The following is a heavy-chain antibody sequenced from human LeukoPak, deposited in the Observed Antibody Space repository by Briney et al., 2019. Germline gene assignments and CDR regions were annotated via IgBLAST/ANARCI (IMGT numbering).Heavy chain of an antibody. V-gene: IGHV3-48*03. J-gene: IGHJ3*02. CDR1: GFTFTSHE. Sequence: PGGSLRLSCAASGFTFTSHEMNWVRQAPGKGLEWVSYIGSSGRSIYYADSVKGRFTISRDNAKNSLYLQMNSLRAEDTAVYYCARLYSSSSGKAFDIWGQGTMVTVSS. CDR3: ARLYSSSSGKAFDI. CDR2: IGSSGRSI. D-gene: IGHD6-6*01.